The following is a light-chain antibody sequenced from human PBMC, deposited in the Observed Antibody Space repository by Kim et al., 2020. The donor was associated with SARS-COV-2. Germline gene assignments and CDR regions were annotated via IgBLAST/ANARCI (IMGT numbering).Light chain of an antibody. V-gene: IGLV1-44*01. CDR3: AAWDDSLHVWV. Sequence: GQRVPISCSGSTSNIESETVNRYQPFPGTAPKLLIHTKDQRPSGVPDRFSASKSGTSASLAISGLQSEDEAEYYCAAWDDSLHVWVFGGGTQLTVL. J-gene: IGLJ3*02. CDR1: TSNIESET. CDR2: TKD.